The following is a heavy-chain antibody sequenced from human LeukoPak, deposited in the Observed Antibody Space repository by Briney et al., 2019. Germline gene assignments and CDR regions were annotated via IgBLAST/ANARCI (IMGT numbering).Heavy chain of an antibody. V-gene: IGHV4-34*01. CDR1: GGSFSGYY. CDR2: INHSGST. Sequence: SETLSLTCAVYGGSFSGYYWSWIRQPPGKGLEWIGEINHSGSTNYNPSLKSRVTISVDTSKNQFSLKLSSVTAADTAVYYCASLDIVVVPAAIDYYYYMDVWGKGTTVTVSS. J-gene: IGHJ6*03. D-gene: IGHD2-2*03. CDR3: ASLDIVVVPAAIDYYYYMDV.